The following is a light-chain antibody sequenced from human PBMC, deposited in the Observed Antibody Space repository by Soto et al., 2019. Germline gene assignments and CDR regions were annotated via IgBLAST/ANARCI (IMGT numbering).Light chain of an antibody. V-gene: IGKV3-15*01. CDR2: GAS. J-gene: IGKJ4*01. Sequence: EIVMTQSPATLSVSPGERATLSCRASQSVSSKLAWYQQKPGQAPRLLIYGASTRATGIPARFSGSGSGTEFTLTISSLLSEDSAVYFCQQYNNWPLTFGGGTMVEI. CDR1: QSVSSK. CDR3: QQYNNWPLT.